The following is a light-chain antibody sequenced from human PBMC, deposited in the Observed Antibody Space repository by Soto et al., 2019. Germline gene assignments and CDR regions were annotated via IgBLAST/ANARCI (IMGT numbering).Light chain of an antibody. CDR2: GAS. J-gene: IGKJ1*01. CDR3: QQYGNSPT. V-gene: IGKV3-20*01. CDR1: QSVSTY. Sequence: EIVLTQSPGNLSLSPGERATLSCRASQSVSTYLAWYQQKPGQGPRLLIDGASSRASGIPDWFSGSGSGTDFTLTISRLAPEDSAVYYCQQYGNSPTFGQGTKVEVK.